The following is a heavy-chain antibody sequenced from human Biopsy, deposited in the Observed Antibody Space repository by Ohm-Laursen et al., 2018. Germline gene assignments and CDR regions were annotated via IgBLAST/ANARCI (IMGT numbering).Heavy chain of an antibody. CDR3: ARDVRPVTMIAEGDFDY. V-gene: IGHV3-21*01. Sequence: SLRLSCTASGFTFSYYAMSWVRQAPGKGLEWVSFISSSSSYIYYADSVKGRFTVSRDNARDSLYLQMNSLRAEDTAVYYCARDVRPVTMIAEGDFDYWGQGSLVTVS. CDR1: GFTFSYYA. CDR2: ISSSSSYI. J-gene: IGHJ4*02. D-gene: IGHD3-22*01.